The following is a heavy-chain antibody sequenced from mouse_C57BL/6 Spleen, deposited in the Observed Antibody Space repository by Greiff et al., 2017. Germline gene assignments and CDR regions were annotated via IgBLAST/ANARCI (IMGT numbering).Heavy chain of an antibody. D-gene: IGHD2-2*01. J-gene: IGHJ3*01. CDR1: GFTFSSYA. Sequence: EVQLVESGGGLVKPGGSLKLSCAASGFTFSSYAMSWVRQTPEKRLELVATISDGGSYTYYPDNVKGRFTISRDNAKNNLYLQMSHLKSEDTAMYYCAREAGYDGTWFAYWGQGTLVTVSA. V-gene: IGHV5-4*01. CDR3: AREAGYDGTWFAY. CDR2: ISDGGSYT.